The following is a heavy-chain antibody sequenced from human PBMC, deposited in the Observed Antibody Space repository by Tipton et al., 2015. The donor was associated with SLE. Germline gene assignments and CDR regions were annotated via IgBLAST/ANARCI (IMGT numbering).Heavy chain of an antibody. CDR2: IYYSGSS. Sequence: TLSLTCTVSGGSISSTTYYWGWIRQPPGKGLEWIGIIYYSGSSYCNPSLKSRVTISVDTSKNQFSLRLSSVTAADTAVYYCARQNIVATRGAFDIWGQETMVTVSS. J-gene: IGHJ3*02. CDR3: ARQNIVATRGAFDI. CDR1: GGSISSTTYY. D-gene: IGHD5-12*01. V-gene: IGHV4-39*01.